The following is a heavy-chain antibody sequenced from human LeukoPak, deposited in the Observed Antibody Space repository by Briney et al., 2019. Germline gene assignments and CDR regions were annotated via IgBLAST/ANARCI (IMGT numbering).Heavy chain of an antibody. CDR3: ASEWFGEFLDS. CDR2: ISSSGSTM. D-gene: IGHD3-10*01. V-gene: IGHV3-11*01. CDR1: GFTFSDYY. J-gene: IGHJ4*02. Sequence: GGSLRLSCAASGFTFSDYYMTWIRQAPGKGLEWVSYISSSGSTMFYADFVKGRFTISRDNAKNSLYLQMNSLRAEDTAVYYCASEWFGEFLDSWGQGTLVTVSS.